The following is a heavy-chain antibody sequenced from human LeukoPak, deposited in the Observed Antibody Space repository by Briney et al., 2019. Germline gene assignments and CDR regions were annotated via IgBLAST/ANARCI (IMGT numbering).Heavy chain of an antibody. J-gene: IGHJ4*02. V-gene: IGHV3-74*01. D-gene: IGHD1-26*01. CDR3: ARDSGSYYGHDY. Sequence: PGGSLRLSCAASGFTFSSYWMHWVRQAPGKGLVWVSRINSDGSSTSYADSVKGRFTISRDNAKNSLYLQMNSLRAEDTAVYYCARDSGSYYGHDYWGQGTLVTVSS. CDR1: GFTFSSYW. CDR2: INSDGSST.